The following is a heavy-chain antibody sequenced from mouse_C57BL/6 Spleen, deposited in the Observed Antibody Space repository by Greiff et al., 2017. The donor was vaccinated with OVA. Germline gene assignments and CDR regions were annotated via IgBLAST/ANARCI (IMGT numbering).Heavy chain of an antibody. V-gene: IGHV5-17*01. Sequence: EVKVEESGGGLVKPGGSLKLSCAASGFTFSDYGMHWVRQAPEKGLEWVAYISSGSSTIYYADTVKGRFTISRDNAKNTLFLQMTSLRSEDTAMYYCARTYYYGSSYPSWFAYWGQGTLVTVSA. D-gene: IGHD1-1*01. CDR1: GFTFSDYG. CDR2: ISSGSSTI. CDR3: ARTYYYGSSYPSWFAY. J-gene: IGHJ3*01.